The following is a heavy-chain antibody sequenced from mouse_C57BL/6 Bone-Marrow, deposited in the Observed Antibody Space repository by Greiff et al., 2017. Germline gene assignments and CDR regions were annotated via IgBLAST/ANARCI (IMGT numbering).Heavy chain of an antibody. J-gene: IGHJ2*01. CDR3: SSFEGNYFDF. Sequence: VQLQQSGAELVRPGASVKLSCTASGFNIKDDYIHWVKQRPEQGLEWIGWIDPEIGDTEYASKFQGKATITSDTSSNTAYLQLSSLTSEDTAVYYVSSFEGNYFDFGGQGTPPPVAS. CDR2: IDPEIGDT. CDR1: GFNIKDDY. V-gene: IGHV14-4*01.